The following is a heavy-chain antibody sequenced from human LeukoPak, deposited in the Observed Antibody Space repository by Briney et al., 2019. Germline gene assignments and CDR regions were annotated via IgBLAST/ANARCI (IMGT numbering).Heavy chain of an antibody. J-gene: IGHJ3*02. Sequence: KPGESLKISCKGSGYRFTSYWIGWVRQMPGKGLEWMGISYPGDSDTRYSPSFQGQVTISADKSISTAYLQWSSLKASDTAMYHCARGTGQYTYGYRGAFDTWGQGTMVIVSS. V-gene: IGHV5-51*03. CDR3: ARGTGQYTYGYRGAFDT. CDR1: GYRFTSYW. D-gene: IGHD5-18*01. CDR2: SYPGDSDT.